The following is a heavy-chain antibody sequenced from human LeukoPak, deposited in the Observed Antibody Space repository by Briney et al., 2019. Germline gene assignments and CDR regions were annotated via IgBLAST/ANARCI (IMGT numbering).Heavy chain of an antibody. D-gene: IGHD3-10*01. J-gene: IGHJ5*02. V-gene: IGHV1-2*02. Sequence: ASVKVSCKASGGTFSSYAISWVRQAPGQGLEWMGWINPNSGGTNYAQKFQGRVTMTRDTSISTAYMELSRLRSDDTAVYYCARDRYYYGSGSSYNWFDPWGQGTLVTVSS. CDR1: GGTFSSYA. CDR3: ARDRYYYGSGSSYNWFDP. CDR2: INPNSGGT.